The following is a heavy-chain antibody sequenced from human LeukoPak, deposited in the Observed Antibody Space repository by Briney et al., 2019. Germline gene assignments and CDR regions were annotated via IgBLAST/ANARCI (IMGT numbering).Heavy chain of an antibody. CDR3: ARDLSSGSPPSWFDP. J-gene: IGHJ5*02. V-gene: IGHV1-46*01. Sequence: SVKVSCKASGYTFTSYYMHWVRQAPGQGLEWMGIINPSGGSTSYAQKFQGRVTMTRDTSTSTVYMELSSLRSEDTAVYYCARDLSSGSPPSWFDPWGQGTLVTVSS. CDR2: INPSGGST. D-gene: IGHD1-26*01. CDR1: GYTFTSYY.